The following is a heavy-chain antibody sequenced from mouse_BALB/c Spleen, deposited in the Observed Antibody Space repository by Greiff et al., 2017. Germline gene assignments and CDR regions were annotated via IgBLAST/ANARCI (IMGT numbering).Heavy chain of an antibody. D-gene: IGHD1-1*01. J-gene: IGHJ4*01. V-gene: IGHV3-2*02. Sequence: EVQLQQSGPGLVKPSQSLSLTCTVTGYSITSDYAWNWIRQFPGNKLEWMGYISYSGSTSYNPSLKSRISITRDTSKNQFFLQLNSVTTEDTATYYCARFYITTVVAPMDYWGQGTSVTVSS. CDR1: GYSITSDYA. CDR3: ARFYITTVVAPMDY. CDR2: ISYSGST.